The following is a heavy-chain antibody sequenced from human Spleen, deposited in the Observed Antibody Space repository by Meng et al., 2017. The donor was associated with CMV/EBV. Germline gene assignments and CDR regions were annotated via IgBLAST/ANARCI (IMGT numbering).Heavy chain of an antibody. D-gene: IGHD2-21*01. Sequence: SETLSLTCAVYGGSFSDYYWSWIRQPPGKGLEWIASSYHSGSTNYNPSLKSRVTMSVDTSKNQFSLELNSVTAADTAVYYCARDNRCSGGDCYSYNWFDPWGQGTLVTVSS. CDR1: GGSFSDYY. CDR2: SYHSGST. CDR3: ARDNRCSGGDCYSYNWFDP. J-gene: IGHJ5*02. V-gene: IGHV4-59*01.